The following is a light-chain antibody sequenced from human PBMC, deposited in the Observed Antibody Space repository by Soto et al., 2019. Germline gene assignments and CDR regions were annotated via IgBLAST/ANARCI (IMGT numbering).Light chain of an antibody. V-gene: IGKV1-9*01. CDR2: EAS. CDR3: QQIYRYPLT. Sequence: LLTQSPSSLSASLGERATITCRASQGISRYLAWYQQKPGKDPKLLISEASTLESGVPSRFSGGGFGTDFTLTISSLQPEDFAIYYCQQIYRYPLTFGGGTKVDIK. CDR1: QGISRY. J-gene: IGKJ4*01.